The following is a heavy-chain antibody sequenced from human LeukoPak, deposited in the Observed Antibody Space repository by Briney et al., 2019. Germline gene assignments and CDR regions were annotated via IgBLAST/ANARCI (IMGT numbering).Heavy chain of an antibody. CDR2: IYYNGVT. D-gene: IGHD3-22*01. CDR3: ARGDYNDGAGYLDH. V-gene: IGHV4-30-4*01. CDR1: GGSIFSGDYY. J-gene: IGHJ5*02. Sequence: SETLSLTCTVSGGSIFSGDYYWNWIRQPPGKGLEWIGYIYYNGVTYYNPSLESRVTISVDTSKNQFSLKLSSVTAADTAVYYCARGDYNDGAGYLDHWGQGTLVPVSS.